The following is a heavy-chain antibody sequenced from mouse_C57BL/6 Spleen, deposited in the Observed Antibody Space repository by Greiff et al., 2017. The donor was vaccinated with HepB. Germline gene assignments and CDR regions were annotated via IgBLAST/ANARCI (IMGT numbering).Heavy chain of an antibody. Sequence: QVQLQQSGAELVRPGASVTLSCKASGYTFTDYEMHWVKQTPGHGLEWIGAIYPETGGTAYNQKFKGKAILTADKSSSTAYMELRSLTSEDSAVYYCTSLYYGGYAMDYWGQGTSVTVSS. CDR2: IYPETGGT. D-gene: IGHD2-13*01. V-gene: IGHV1-15*01. CDR1: GYTFTDYE. J-gene: IGHJ4*01. CDR3: TSLYYGGYAMDY.